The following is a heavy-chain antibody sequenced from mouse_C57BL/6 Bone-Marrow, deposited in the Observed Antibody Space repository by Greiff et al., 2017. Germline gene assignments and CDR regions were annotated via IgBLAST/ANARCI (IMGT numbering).Heavy chain of an antibody. Sequence: QVQLQQPGAELVMPGASVKLSCKASGYTFTSYWMHWVKQRPGQGLEWIGEIDPSDGFTNYNQKFKGKSTLTVDKSSSTAYMQLSSLTSEDSAVYYCARAWLRVYYSMDFWGRGTSVTVSS. D-gene: IGHD1-2*01. V-gene: IGHV1-69*01. CDR3: ARAWLRVYYSMDF. CDR1: GYTFTSYW. J-gene: IGHJ4*01. CDR2: IDPSDGFT.